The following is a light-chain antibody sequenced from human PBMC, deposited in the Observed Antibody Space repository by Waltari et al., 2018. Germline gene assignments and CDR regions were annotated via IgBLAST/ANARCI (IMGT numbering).Light chain of an antibody. CDR1: SSDIGAYNY. Sequence: QSALTQPAFVSGSPGQSIPISCTGTSSDIGAYNYVSWYQQTPGKVPKLMIYDVTKRPSWISNRFSASKSGNTASLTISGLQAEDEADYYCGSYTSTSTLLFGGGTKLTVL. J-gene: IGLJ2*01. CDR3: GSYTSTSTLL. CDR2: DVT. V-gene: IGLV2-14*03.